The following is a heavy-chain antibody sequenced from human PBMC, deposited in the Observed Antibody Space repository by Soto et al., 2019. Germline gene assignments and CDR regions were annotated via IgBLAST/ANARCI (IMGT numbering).Heavy chain of an antibody. CDR3: ARRGGYPGYYYYYGMDV. Sequence: SETLSLTWTVSGGSISSSSYYWGWIRQPPGKGLEWIGSIYYSGSTYYNPSLKSRVTISVDTSKNQFSLKLSSVTAADTAVYYCARRGGYPGYYYYYGMDVWGQGTTVTVS. CDR2: IYYSGST. J-gene: IGHJ6*02. CDR1: GGSISSSSYY. D-gene: IGHD5-18*01. V-gene: IGHV4-39*01.